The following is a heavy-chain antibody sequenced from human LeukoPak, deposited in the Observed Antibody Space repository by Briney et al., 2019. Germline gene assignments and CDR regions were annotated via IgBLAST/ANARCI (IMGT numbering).Heavy chain of an antibody. J-gene: IGHJ4*02. CDR1: GFTFSSYS. Sequence: GGSLRLSCAASGFTFSSYSMNWVRQAPGKGLEWVSSISSSSSYIYYADSVKGRFTTSRDNAKNSLYLQMNSLRAEDTAVYYCARRGGGNRPDFDYWGQGTLVTVSS. D-gene: IGHD6-25*01. CDR3: ARRGGGNRPDFDY. CDR2: ISSSSSYI. V-gene: IGHV3-21*01.